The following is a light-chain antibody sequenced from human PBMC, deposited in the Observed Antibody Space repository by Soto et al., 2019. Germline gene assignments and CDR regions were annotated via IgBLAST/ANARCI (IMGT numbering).Light chain of an antibody. V-gene: IGKV1-5*01. Sequence: DVQMTQSPSTLAASVGDRVTITCRASENIKNWLAWYQQTPGKAPKVLISDASRLENGLPSRFSGSGYGTDFTLTITSLQTDDFGTYQCQQYDVHPKTFGQGTKVEVK. CDR3: QQYDVHPKT. J-gene: IGKJ1*01. CDR2: DAS. CDR1: ENIKNW.